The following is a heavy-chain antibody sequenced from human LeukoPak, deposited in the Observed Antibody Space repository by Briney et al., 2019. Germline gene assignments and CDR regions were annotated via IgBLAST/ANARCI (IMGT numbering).Heavy chain of an antibody. CDR2: GYYSGTT. CDR3: ARDAYSSGYYFFDY. D-gene: IGHD6-19*01. J-gene: IGHJ4*02. CDR1: GGSITSYY. Sequence: SETLSLTCTVSGGSITSYYWTWVRQPPGKGLEWIGYGYYSGTTNYNPSLKSRVTISVDASKNQFSLKVCSVTAADTAVYHCARDAYSSGYYFFDYWGQGTLVTVSS. V-gene: IGHV4-59*01.